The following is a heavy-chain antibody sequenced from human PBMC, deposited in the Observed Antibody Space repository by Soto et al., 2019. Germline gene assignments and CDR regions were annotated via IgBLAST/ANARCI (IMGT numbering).Heavy chain of an antibody. CDR2: ISSSSSYI. V-gene: IGHV3-21*01. Sequence: GWSLRLSCAASGFTFSSYSMNWVRQAPGKGLEWVSSISSSSSYIYYADSVKGRFTISRDNAKNSLYLQMNSLRAEDTAVYYCARDRPPPHSSSDAFDIWGQGTMVTASS. J-gene: IGHJ3*02. CDR1: GFTFSSYS. CDR3: ARDRPPPHSSSDAFDI. D-gene: IGHD6-6*01.